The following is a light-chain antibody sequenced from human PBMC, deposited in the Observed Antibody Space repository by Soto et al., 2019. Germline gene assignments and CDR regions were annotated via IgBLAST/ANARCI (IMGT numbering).Light chain of an antibody. Sequence: QPVLTQAPSASGTPGQRVTISCSGSTSNIGSNTVNWYQRLPGRAPKLLMHSNNQRPSGVPDRFSGSKSGTSATLAISGLQSEDEADYYCAAWDASMKGVLFGGGTKLTVL. J-gene: IGLJ2*01. CDR2: SNN. V-gene: IGLV1-44*01. CDR3: AAWDASMKGVL. CDR1: TSNIGSNT.